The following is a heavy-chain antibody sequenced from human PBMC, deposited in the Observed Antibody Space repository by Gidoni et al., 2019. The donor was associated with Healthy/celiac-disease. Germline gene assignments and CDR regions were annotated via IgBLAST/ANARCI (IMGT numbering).Heavy chain of an antibody. D-gene: IGHD2-2*01. V-gene: IGHV4-39*07. CDR2: IYYSGST. CDR3: ARATPSNLLTCSSTSCSEWGFDY. J-gene: IGHJ4*02. Sequence: QLQLQESGPGLVKPSETLSIPCTVSGGSISSSSSSWGWIRQPPGKGLVWIGSIYYSGSTYYYPSLKSRVTISVDTSKNQFSLKLSSGTAADTAVYDCARATPSNLLTCSSTSCSEWGFDYWGQGTLVTVSS. CDR1: GGSISSSSSS.